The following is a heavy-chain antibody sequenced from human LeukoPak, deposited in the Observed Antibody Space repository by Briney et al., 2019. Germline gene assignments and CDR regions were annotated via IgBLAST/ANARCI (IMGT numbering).Heavy chain of an antibody. CDR2: IYHSGST. V-gene: IGHV4-4*02. CDR1: GGSISSRNW. CDR3: ARASHDYGDYSHFDY. J-gene: IGHJ4*02. D-gene: IGHD4-17*01. Sequence: PSETLSLTCAVSGGSISSRNWWGWVGQPPGKGREWLGEIYHSGSTNYNPSLKTRVTISVDKSKNQFSLKLSSVTAADTAVYYCARASHDYGDYSHFDYWGQGTLVTVSS.